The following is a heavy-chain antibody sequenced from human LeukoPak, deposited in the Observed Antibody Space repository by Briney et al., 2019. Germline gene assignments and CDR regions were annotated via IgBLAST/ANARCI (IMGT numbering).Heavy chain of an antibody. CDR3: ARQRAYYDFWSGYYATVDY. Sequence: SETLSLTCTVSGGSISSSSYYWGWIRQPPAKGLEWIGSIYYSGSTYYNPSLKSRVTISVDTSKNQFSLKLSSVTAADTAVYYCARQRAYYDFWSGYYATVDYWGQGTLVTVSS. V-gene: IGHV4-39*01. CDR1: GGSISSSSYY. J-gene: IGHJ4*02. CDR2: IYYSGST. D-gene: IGHD3-3*01.